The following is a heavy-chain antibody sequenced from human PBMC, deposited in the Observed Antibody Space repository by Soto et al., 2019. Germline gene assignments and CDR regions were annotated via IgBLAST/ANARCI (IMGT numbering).Heavy chain of an antibody. J-gene: IGHJ6*02. Sequence: GASVKVSCKASGYTFTDYYTHWVRQAPGQGLEWMGWINPNSGDTNYAQRFQGRVTMTTDASTSTAYMELRSLRSDDTAVYYCARDRGGGMDVWGQGTTVTVSS. V-gene: IGHV1-2*02. CDR1: GYTFTDYY. CDR3: ARDRGGGMDV. D-gene: IGHD3-10*01. CDR2: INPNSGDT.